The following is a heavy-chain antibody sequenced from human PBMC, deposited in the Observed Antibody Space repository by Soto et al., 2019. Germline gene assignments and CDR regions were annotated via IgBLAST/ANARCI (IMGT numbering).Heavy chain of an antibody. CDR3: AKGLPLYSSEAVSYYYGMDV. CDR1: GFTFSSYA. V-gene: IGHV3-23*01. J-gene: IGHJ6*02. D-gene: IGHD6-19*01. Sequence: EVQLLESGGGLVQPGGSLRLSCAASGFTFSSYAMSWVRQAPGKGLEWVSAISGSGGSTYYADSVQGRFTISRDNSKNTLYLQMTSLRAEDTAVYYCAKGLPLYSSEAVSYYYGMDVWGQGTTVTVSS. CDR2: ISGSGGST.